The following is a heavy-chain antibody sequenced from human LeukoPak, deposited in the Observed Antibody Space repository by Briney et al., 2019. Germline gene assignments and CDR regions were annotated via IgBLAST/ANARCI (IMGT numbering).Heavy chain of an antibody. V-gene: IGHV4-4*07. Sequence: SETLSLTCTVSSGSISTYYWSWIRQPAGKGLEWIGRTYTSGSTKYNPPLKSRVTMSVDTSKNQVSLNLTSVTAADTAVYFCARGDRSGWYNDNWGQGALVTVSS. CDR1: SGSISTYY. CDR3: ARGDRSGWYNDN. D-gene: IGHD6-19*01. CDR2: TYTSGST. J-gene: IGHJ4*02.